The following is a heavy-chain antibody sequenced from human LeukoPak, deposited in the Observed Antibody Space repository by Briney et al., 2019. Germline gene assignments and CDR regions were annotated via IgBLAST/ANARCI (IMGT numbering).Heavy chain of an antibody. Sequence: PGGSLRLSCAASGFTFSSYAMNWVRQAPGKGLEWVSSISSSSSYIYYADSVKGRFTISRDNAKNSLYLQMNSLRAEDTAVYYCARDRYYGSGSDFMGPLWGQGTLVTVSS. CDR2: ISSSSSYI. D-gene: IGHD3-10*01. CDR1: GFTFSSYA. J-gene: IGHJ4*02. CDR3: ARDRYYGSGSDFMGPL. V-gene: IGHV3-21*01.